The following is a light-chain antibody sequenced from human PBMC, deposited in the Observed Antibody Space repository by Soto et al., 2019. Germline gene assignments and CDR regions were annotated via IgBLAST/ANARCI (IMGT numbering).Light chain of an antibody. V-gene: IGLV7-46*01. CDR1: TGAVTSGHY. J-gene: IGLJ2*01. Sequence: QAVVTQEPSLTVSPEGPSTLPVAPRTGAVTSGHYPYWFQQKPAQAPRTLIYDTNNKHSWTPARFSGSLLGGKAALTLSGAQPEDEAEYYCLLYDSGARAFGGGTKVTVL. CDR2: DTN. CDR3: LLYDSGARA.